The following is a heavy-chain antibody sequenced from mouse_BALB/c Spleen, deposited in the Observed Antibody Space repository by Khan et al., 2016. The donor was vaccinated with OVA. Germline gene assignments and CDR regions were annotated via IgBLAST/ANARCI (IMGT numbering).Heavy chain of an antibody. Sequence: EVELVESGGDLVKPGGSLKLSCAASGFTFSSYSMPWVRQTPDKRLEWVASISSGGNSTYYPDSVKGRFTISRDHAKNTLYLQMSDLKSEDTAMXYCADHFTWSFDYWGQGTMVTVSA. CDR2: ISSGGNST. D-gene: IGHD1-1*01. CDR3: ADHFTWSFDY. CDR1: GFTFSSYS. V-gene: IGHV5-6*01. J-gene: IGHJ3*01.